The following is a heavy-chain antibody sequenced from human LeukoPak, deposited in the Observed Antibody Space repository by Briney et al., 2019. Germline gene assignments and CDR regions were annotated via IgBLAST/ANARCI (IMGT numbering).Heavy chain of an antibody. CDR2: IIPILGIA. Sequence: ASVKVSCKASGGTFSSYATSWVRQAPGQGLEWMGRIIPILGIANYAQKFQGRVTITADKSTSTAYMELSILRSEDTDVYYCAGSYSNYVWVWFDPWGQGTLVTVSS. CDR3: AGSYSNYVWVWFDP. J-gene: IGHJ5*02. V-gene: IGHV1-69*04. D-gene: IGHD4-11*01. CDR1: GGTFSSYA.